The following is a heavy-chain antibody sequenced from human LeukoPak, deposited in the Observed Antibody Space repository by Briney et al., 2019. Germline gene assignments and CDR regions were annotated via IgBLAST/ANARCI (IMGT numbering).Heavy chain of an antibody. CDR3: ARSPPITMIVVGAYFDY. D-gene: IGHD3-22*01. Sequence: SETLSLTCTVSGGSISSGSYYWRWIRQPAGKGLEWIGRIYTSGSTSYNPSLKSRVTISVDTSKNQFSLKLSSVTAADTAVYYCARSPPITMIVVGAYFDYWGQGTLVTVSS. J-gene: IGHJ4*02. V-gene: IGHV4-61*02. CDR1: GGSISSGSYY. CDR2: IYTSGST.